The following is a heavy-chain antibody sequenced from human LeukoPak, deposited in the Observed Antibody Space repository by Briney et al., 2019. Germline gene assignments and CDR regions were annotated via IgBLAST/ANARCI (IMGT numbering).Heavy chain of an antibody. CDR2: ISANGAKT. CDR3: AKGWSVTMVMAAPGD. V-gene: IGHV3-23*01. J-gene: IGHJ4*02. D-gene: IGHD3-10*01. Sequence: GGSLRLSCAASGFTFNSYAMSWVRQAPGKGLEWVSGISANGAKTYYADSVKGRFTISRDNSKNTQSLQMNSLRAEDAALYYCAKGWSVTMVMAAPGDWGQGALVTVSS. CDR1: GFTFNSYA.